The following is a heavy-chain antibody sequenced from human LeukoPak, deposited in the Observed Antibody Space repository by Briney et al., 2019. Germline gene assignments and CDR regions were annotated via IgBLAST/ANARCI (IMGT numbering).Heavy chain of an antibody. J-gene: IGHJ4*02. V-gene: IGHV3-30*03. CDR1: GFTFSSYG. CDR3: ARGTQIDSSVYYAGHFDY. CDR2: ISYDGSNK. D-gene: IGHD3-22*01. Sequence: PGRSLRLSCAASGFTFSSYGMHWVRQAPGKGLEWVAVISYDGSNKYYADSVKGRFTISRDNSKNTLYLQMSSLRSEDTAVYYYARGTQIDSSVYYAGHFDYWGQGTLVTVSS.